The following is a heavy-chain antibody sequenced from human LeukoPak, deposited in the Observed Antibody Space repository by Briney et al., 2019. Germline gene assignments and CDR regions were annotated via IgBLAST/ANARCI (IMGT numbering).Heavy chain of an antibody. J-gene: IGHJ4*02. CDR2: INHSGST. D-gene: IGHD6-13*01. CDR1: GGSFSGYY. V-gene: IGHV4-34*01. Sequence: SETLSLTCAVYGGSFSGYYWSWIRQPPGKGLEWIGEINHSGSTNYNPSLKSRVTISVDTSKNQFSLKLSSVTAADTAVYYCARVTLWDCSSWWFDYWGQGTLVTVSS. CDR3: ARVTLWDCSSWWFDY.